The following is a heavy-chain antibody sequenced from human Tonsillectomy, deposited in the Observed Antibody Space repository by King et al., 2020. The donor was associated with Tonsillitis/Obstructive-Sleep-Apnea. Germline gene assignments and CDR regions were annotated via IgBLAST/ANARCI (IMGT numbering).Heavy chain of an antibody. D-gene: IGHD4-17*01. V-gene: IGHV3-15*01. CDR1: GFTFSNAW. J-gene: IGHJ4*02. Sequence: VQLVESGGGLVKPGGSLRLSCAASGFTFSNAWMSWVRQATGKGLEWVGSIKSKTDGGTTDYAAPVKGRFTISRDDSKNTLYLQMNSLKTEDTAVYYCNAKTEAVYGDYVHIEIVYWGQGTLVTVSS. CDR3: NAKTEAVYGDYVHIEIVY. CDR2: IKSKTDGGTT.